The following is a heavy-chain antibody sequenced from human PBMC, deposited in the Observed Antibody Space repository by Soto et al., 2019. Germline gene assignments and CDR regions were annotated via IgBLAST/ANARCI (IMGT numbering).Heavy chain of an antibody. Sequence: ASVKVSCKASGYTFTSYGISWVRQAPGQGLEWMGWISPYNGNTNYAQKLQGRVTMTRDTSTSTAYMELSSLRSEDTAVYYCARDYSTSLGWFDPWGQGTLVTVSS. CDR2: ISPYNGNT. V-gene: IGHV1-18*01. CDR1: GYTFTSYG. D-gene: IGHD2-2*01. J-gene: IGHJ5*02. CDR3: ARDYSTSLGWFDP.